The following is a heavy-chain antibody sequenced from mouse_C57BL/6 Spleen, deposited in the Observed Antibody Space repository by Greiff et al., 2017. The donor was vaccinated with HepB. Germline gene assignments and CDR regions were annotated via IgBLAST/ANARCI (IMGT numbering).Heavy chain of an antibody. CDR3: GRGGGDESYFDY. J-gene: IGHJ2*01. Sequence: QVQLQQSGPELVKPGASVKISCKASGYAFSSSWMNWVKQRPGKGLEWIGLIYPGDGDTNYNGKFKGKATLTADKSSSTAYMQLSSLTSEDSAVYFCGRGGGDESYFDYWGQGTTLTVSS. CDR1: GYAFSSSW. CDR2: IYPGDGDT. V-gene: IGHV1-82*01. D-gene: IGHD3-3*01.